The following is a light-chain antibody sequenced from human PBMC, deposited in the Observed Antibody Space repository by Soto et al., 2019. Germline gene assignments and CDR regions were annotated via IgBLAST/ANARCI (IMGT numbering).Light chain of an antibody. CDR3: CSYAGSYTLV. J-gene: IGLJ2*01. Sequence: QSVLTQPRSVSGSPGQSVTISCTGTSSDVGDYNYVSWYQQHPDKAPKLMIYDVSKRPSGVPDRFSGSKSGNTASLTISGLQAEDEADYSCCSYAGSYTLVFGGGTKLTVL. CDR1: SSDVGDYNY. CDR2: DVS. V-gene: IGLV2-11*01.